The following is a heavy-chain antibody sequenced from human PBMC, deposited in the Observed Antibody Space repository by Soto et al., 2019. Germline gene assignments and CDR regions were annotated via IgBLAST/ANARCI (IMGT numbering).Heavy chain of an antibody. CDR3: AKGDGFILAV. J-gene: IGHJ6*02. CDR2: TNTGGTT. CDR1: GFTVNSNY. D-gene: IGHD1-26*01. V-gene: IGHV3-53*02. Sequence: EVQVLATGGGLIQPGGSLRLSCAASGFTVNSNYMSWVRQAPGEGLQWVSITNTGGTTYYADSVKGRFTVSRDNSKNTLYLQLNSLSAEATAVYYCAKGDGFILAVWGQGTTVSVSS.